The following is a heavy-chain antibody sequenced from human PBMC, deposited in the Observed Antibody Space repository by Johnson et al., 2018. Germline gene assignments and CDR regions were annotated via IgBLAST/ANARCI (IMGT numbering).Heavy chain of an antibody. CDR3: ARANYYDSSGYYSGYFQH. CDR2: ISGSGGST. V-gene: IGHV3-23*04. J-gene: IGHJ1*01. D-gene: IGHD3-22*01. CDR1: GFTFSSYA. Sequence: VQLVQSGGGLVQPGGSLRLSCAVSGFTFSSYAMSWVRQAPGKGLEWVSAISGSGGSTYYADSVKGRFTISRDNSKNTLYLQMNSLRAEDTAVYYCARANYYDSSGYYSGYFQHWGQGTLVTVSS.